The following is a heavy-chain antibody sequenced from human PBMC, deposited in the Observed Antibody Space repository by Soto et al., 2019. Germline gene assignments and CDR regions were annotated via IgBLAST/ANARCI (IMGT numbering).Heavy chain of an antibody. CDR3: ARIIYSGSYTDAFDI. Sequence: ASVKVSCKASGDTFTTYYIHWVRQAPGQGLEWMGIISANSGNTNYAQKLQGRVTMTTDTSTSTAYMELRSLRSDDTAVYYCARIIYSGSYTDAFDIWGQGTMVTVSS. CDR1: GDTFTTYY. CDR2: ISANSGNT. V-gene: IGHV1-18*04. J-gene: IGHJ3*02. D-gene: IGHD1-26*01.